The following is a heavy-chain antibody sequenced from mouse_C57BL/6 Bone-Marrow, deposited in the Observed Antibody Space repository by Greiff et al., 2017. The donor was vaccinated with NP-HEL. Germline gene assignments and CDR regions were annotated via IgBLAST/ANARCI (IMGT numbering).Heavy chain of an antibody. Sequence: VKVVESGAELARPGASVKLSCKASGYTFTSYGISWVKQRTGQGLEWIGEIYPRSGNTYYNEKFKGKATLTADKSSSTAYMELRSLTSDDSAVYFCARSGYGLDYWGQGTTLTVSS. CDR2: IYPRSGNT. CDR1: GYTFTSYG. J-gene: IGHJ2*01. CDR3: ARSGYGLDY. V-gene: IGHV1-81*01. D-gene: IGHD1-1*01.